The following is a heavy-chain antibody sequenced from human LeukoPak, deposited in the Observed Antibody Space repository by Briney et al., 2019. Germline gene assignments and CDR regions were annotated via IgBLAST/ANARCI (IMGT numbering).Heavy chain of an antibody. CDR1: GYTLTSYY. Sequence: ASVKVSCKASGYTLTSYYMHWVRQAPGQGLEWMGIINPSGGSTSYAQKFQGRVTMTRDTSTSTVYMELSSLRSEDTAVYYCARDTVTTGWFDPWGQGTLVTVSS. CDR2: INPSGGST. J-gene: IGHJ5*02. CDR3: ARDTVTTGWFDP. D-gene: IGHD4-17*01. V-gene: IGHV1-46*01.